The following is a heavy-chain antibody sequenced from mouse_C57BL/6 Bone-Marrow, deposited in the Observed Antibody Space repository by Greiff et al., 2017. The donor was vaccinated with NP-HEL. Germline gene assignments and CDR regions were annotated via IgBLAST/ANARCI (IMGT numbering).Heavy chain of an antibody. Sequence: VQLQQSGPELVKPGASVKIPCKASGYTFTDYNMDWVKQSHGKSLEWIGDINPNNGGTIYNQKFKGKATLTVDKSSSTAYMELRSLTSEDTAVYYCARRETGTWAMDYWGQGTSVTVSS. CDR1: GYTFTDYN. CDR3: ARRETGTWAMDY. J-gene: IGHJ4*01. CDR2: INPNNGGT. D-gene: IGHD4-1*01. V-gene: IGHV1-18*01.